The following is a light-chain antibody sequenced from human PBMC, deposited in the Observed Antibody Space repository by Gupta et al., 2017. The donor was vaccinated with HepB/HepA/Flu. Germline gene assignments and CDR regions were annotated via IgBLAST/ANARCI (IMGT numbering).Light chain of an antibody. CDR3: QQYNNWPLT. CDR2: GAS. CDR1: QSVGSN. J-gene: IGKJ4*01. V-gene: IGKV3-15*01. Sequence: EIMMTQSPGTLSVSPGERATLSCRASQSVGSNFAWYQQKPGQAPRLLIYGASTRATGIPARFSGSGSGTEFTLTINSLQSEDFAVYFCQQYNNWPLTFGGGTKVEVK.